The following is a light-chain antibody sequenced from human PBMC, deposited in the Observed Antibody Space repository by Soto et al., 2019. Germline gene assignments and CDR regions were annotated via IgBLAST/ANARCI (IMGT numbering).Light chain of an antibody. CDR1: QGISSY. CDR3: QQYKSYSPIT. Sequence: IKVSQSPAFLSASVGDRVTITCRASQGISSYLAWYQQKPGKAPKLLIYAASTLQSGVPSRFSGSGSGTDFTLTISSLQPEDFATYYCQQYKSYSPITFGQGTRLAIK. CDR2: AAS. V-gene: IGKV1-9*01. J-gene: IGKJ5*01.